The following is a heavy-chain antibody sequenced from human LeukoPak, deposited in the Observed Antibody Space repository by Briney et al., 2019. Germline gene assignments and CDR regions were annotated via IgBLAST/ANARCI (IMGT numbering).Heavy chain of an antibody. CDR3: ARDQGAVAGPPAFDP. Sequence: QAGGSLRLSCAASGFTFSSYGMHWVRQAPGKGLEWVAVIWYDGSNKYYADSVKGRFTISRDNSKNTLYLQMNSLRAEDTAVYYCARDQGAVAGPPAFDPWGQGTLVTVSS. D-gene: IGHD6-19*01. J-gene: IGHJ5*02. CDR1: GFTFSSYG. CDR2: IWYDGSNK. V-gene: IGHV3-33*01.